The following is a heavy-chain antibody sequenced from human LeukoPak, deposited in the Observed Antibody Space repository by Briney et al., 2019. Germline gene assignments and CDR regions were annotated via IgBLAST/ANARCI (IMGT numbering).Heavy chain of an antibody. CDR3: ARHRGSGSSSIPFDY. Sequence: PSETLSLTCAVSGASIITGSPYWGWIRQSPGKGPEWIGTVYYSGSTYYNPSLKSRVTLSVDTSKNQFSLRLTSVTASDTAVYFCARHRGSGSSSIPFDYWGQGTLVTVSS. CDR2: VYYSGST. J-gene: IGHJ4*02. V-gene: IGHV4-39*01. D-gene: IGHD3-10*01. CDR1: GASIITGSPY.